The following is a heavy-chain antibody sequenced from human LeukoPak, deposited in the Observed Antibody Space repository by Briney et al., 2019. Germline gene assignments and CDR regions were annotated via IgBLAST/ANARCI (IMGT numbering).Heavy chain of an antibody. J-gene: IGHJ4*02. CDR3: AKDLNYGELVDS. CDR1: VFTFSSYG. V-gene: IGHV3-30*02. Sequence: GGPLTLSCAASVFTFSSYGMYWLRQAPGKGLEWVAFIRSDGNKKYYADSVKGRFTISRDNSRNTLYLQMNSLRTEDTAVYYCAKDLNYGELVDSWGKGTLVTVSS. CDR2: IRSDGNKK. D-gene: IGHD4-17*01.